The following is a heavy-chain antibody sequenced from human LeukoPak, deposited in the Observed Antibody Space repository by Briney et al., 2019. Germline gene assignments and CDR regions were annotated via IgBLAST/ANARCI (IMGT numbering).Heavy chain of an antibody. CDR1: GFTFTSYS. CDR3: AKDGQQLPDY. D-gene: IGHD6-13*01. CDR2: ISGGGGST. J-gene: IGHJ4*02. V-gene: IGHV3-23*01. Sequence: GGSLRLSCAASGFTFTSYSMNWVRQAPGKGLEWVSTISGGGGSTYHADSVKGRFTISRDNSKNTLYLQVNSLRAEDTAVYYCAKDGQQLPDYWGQGTLVTVSS.